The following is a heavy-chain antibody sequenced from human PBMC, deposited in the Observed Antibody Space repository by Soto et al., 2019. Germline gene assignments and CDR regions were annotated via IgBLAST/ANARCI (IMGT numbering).Heavy chain of an antibody. Sequence: SETLSLACAVSGGSFTSNNWWTWVRQPPGQGLEWIGEIYRTGSTNYNPSLKSRVTISLDKSENQFSLKVTSLTAADTAVYYCASRDPGTSVDYWGQGTLVTVSS. CDR1: GGSFTSNNW. J-gene: IGHJ4*02. D-gene: IGHD1-7*01. CDR3: ASRDPGTSVDY. V-gene: IGHV4-4*02. CDR2: IYRTGST.